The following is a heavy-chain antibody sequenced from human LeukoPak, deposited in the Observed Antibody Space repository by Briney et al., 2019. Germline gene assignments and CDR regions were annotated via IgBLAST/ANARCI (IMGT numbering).Heavy chain of an antibody. D-gene: IGHD6-13*01. CDR3: ARVHSGSTWYYFDY. CDR1: HYSISSPSF. Sequence: PETLSHTFAGSHYSISSPSFCVWIRQPPANALDWFVSIYHTGRTNYNPSINSRVTMSLDTSKNQFSLNLNSVTAADTAVYHCARVHSGSTWYYFDYWGQGILVTVAS. CDR2: IYHTGRT. V-gene: IGHV4-38-2*01. J-gene: IGHJ4*02.